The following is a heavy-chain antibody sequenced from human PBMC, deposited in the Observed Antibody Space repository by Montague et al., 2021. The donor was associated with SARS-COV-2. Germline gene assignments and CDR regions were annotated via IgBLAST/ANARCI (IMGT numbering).Heavy chain of an antibody. D-gene: IGHD2-21*01. V-gene: IGHV4-34*01. J-gene: IGHJ4*02. Sequence: SETLSLTCAVYGGSFSGYYWTWIRQYPGKGLEWIAEINHSGTTNYNFNPSLRSRVTISVDTSKCQFSLKLSSVTAADTGVYYCARVDPQTLTVIGLRGKAASDYWGQGTLVTVSS. CDR3: ARVDPQTLTVIGLRGKAASDY. CDR1: GGSFSGYY. CDR2: INHSGTT.